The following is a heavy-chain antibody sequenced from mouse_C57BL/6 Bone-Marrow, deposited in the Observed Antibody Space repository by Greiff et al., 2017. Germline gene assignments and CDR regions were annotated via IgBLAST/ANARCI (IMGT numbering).Heavy chain of an antibody. V-gene: IGHV1-5*01. J-gene: IGHJ2*01. CDR3: TRRVYDPYGKYYFDY. D-gene: IGHD2-3*01. CDR2: IYPGNSDT. Sequence: EVQLQQSGTVLARPGASVKMSCKTSGYTFTSYWMHWVKQRPGQGLEWIGAIYPGNSDTSYNQKFKGKAKLTAVTSASTAYMELSSLTNEDSAVYYCTRRVYDPYGKYYFDYWGQGTTLTVSS. CDR1: GYTFTSYW.